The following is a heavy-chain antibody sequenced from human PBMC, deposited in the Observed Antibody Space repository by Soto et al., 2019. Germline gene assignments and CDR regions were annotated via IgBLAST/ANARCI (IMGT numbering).Heavy chain of an antibody. CDR1: GGSISSSSYY. CDR2: IYYSGST. J-gene: IGHJ6*03. CDR3: AIQWYCSGGSCYGYMDV. D-gene: IGHD2-15*01. V-gene: IGHV4-39*01. Sequence: SETLSLTCTVSGGSISSSSYYWGWIRQPPGKGLEWIGSIYYSGSTYYNPSLKSRVTISVDTSKNQFSLKLSSVTAADTAVYYCAIQWYCSGGSCYGYMDVWGKGTTVTVSS.